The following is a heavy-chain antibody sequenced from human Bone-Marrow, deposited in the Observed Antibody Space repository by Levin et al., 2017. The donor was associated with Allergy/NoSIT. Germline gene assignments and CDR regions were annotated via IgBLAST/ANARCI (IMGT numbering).Heavy chain of an antibody. Sequence: SQTLSLTCTVSGGSISTYYWSWIRQPPGKGLEWVGYIDRSGHTNYNPSLKSRVTMSVDTSKNQFSLNLNSLTASDPAVYYCARSNVGGLPDYWGQGTLVTVSS. J-gene: IGHJ4*02. V-gene: IGHV4-59*01. CDR2: IDRSGHT. CDR1: GGSISTYY. CDR3: ARSNVGGLPDY. D-gene: IGHD3-10*02.